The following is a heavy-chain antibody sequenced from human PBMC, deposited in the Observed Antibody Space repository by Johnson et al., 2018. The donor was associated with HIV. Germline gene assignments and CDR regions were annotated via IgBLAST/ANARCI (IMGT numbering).Heavy chain of an antibody. Sequence: QVQLVESGGGVVQPGRSLRLSCAASDFTFSNNAIHWVRQAPGKGLEWVAVISYDGTNTYYADSVRGRLTVSRDNAKKSLYLEMNNLRVDDTAVYYCARESTPWGGEYVNYGLDIWGQGTMVAVSS. J-gene: IGHJ3*02. CDR2: ISYDGTNT. V-gene: IGHV3-30*04. CDR1: DFTFSNNA. D-gene: IGHD3-10*01. CDR3: ARESTPWGGEYVNYGLDI.